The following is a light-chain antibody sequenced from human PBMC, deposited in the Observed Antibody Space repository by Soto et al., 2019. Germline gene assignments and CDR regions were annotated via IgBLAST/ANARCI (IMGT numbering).Light chain of an antibody. CDR1: SSNLGSNY. Sequence: QSVLTQPPSASGTPGQRVTISCSGSSSNLGSNYVYWYQQLPGTAPKLLIYRNNQRPSGVPDRFSGSKSGTSASLAISGLRSEDEADYYCAAWDDSLGWVFGGGTKVTVL. CDR3: AAWDDSLGWV. V-gene: IGLV1-47*01. J-gene: IGLJ3*02. CDR2: RNN.